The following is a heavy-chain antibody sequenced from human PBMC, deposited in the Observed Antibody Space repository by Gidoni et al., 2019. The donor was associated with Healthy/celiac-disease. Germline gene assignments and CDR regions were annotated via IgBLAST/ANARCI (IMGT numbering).Heavy chain of an antibody. CDR2: IWYDGSNK. J-gene: IGHJ3*02. CDR3: ARDPLYGSGEHGAFDI. D-gene: IGHD3-10*01. V-gene: IGHV3-33*01. CDR1: GFTFSSYG. Sequence: QVQLVESGGGVVQPGRSLRLSCAASGFTFSSYGMHWVRQAPGKGLEWVAVIWYDGSNKYYADSVKGRFTISRDNSKNTLYLQMNSLRAEDTAVYYCARDPLYGSGEHGAFDIWGQGTMVTVSS.